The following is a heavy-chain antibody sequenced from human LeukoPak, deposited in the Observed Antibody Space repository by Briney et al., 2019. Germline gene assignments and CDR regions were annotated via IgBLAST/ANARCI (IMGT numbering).Heavy chain of an antibody. CDR1: GFTFSSNE. Sequence: GGSLRLSCAASGFTFSSNEMNWVRQAPGKGLEWVSYISSSGSTIYYADSVKGRFPISRDNAKNSLYLQMDSLRGEDTAVYYCARVWSGYYSEQWGQGTLVTVSS. D-gene: IGHD3-3*01. CDR3: ARVWSGYYSEQ. J-gene: IGHJ4*02. V-gene: IGHV3-48*03. CDR2: ISSSGSTI.